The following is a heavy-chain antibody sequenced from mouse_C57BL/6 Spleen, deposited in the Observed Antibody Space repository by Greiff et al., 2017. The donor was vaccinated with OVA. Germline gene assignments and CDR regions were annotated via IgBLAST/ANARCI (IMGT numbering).Heavy chain of an antibody. CDR3: ARVGDSSEFAY. CDR1: GYTFTSYW. D-gene: IGHD3-2*02. V-gene: IGHV1-69*01. J-gene: IGHJ3*01. Sequence: QVQLQQPGAELVMPGASVKLSCKASGYTFTSYWMHWVKQRPGQGLEWIGEIDPSDSYTNYNQKFKGKSTLTVDKSSSTAYMQLSSLTSEDSAVYYCARVGDSSEFAYWGQGTLVTVSA. CDR2: IDPSDSYT.